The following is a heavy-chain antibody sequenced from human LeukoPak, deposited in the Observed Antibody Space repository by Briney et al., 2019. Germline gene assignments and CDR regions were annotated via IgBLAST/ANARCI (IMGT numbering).Heavy chain of an antibody. Sequence: PGRSLRLSCAASGFTFDDYAMHWGRQAPGKGLEWVSGISWNSGSIGYADSVKGRFTISRDNAKNSLYLQMNSLRAEDTALYYCAKDMVVAATLSAFDIWGQGTMVTVSS. D-gene: IGHD2-15*01. V-gene: IGHV3-9*01. J-gene: IGHJ3*02. CDR2: ISWNSGSI. CDR1: GFTFDDYA. CDR3: AKDMVVAATLSAFDI.